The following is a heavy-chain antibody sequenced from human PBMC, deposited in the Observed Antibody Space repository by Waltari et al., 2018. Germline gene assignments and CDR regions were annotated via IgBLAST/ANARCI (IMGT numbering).Heavy chain of an antibody. CDR1: GFTFSNAW. CDR2: IYTSGST. J-gene: IGHJ6*03. V-gene: IGHV4-4*08. D-gene: IGHD6-13*01. CDR3: ARLRTTRGIYYMDV. Sequence: VQLVESGGGLVKPGGSLRLSCAASGFTFSNAWMSWVRQAPGKGLEGIGGIYTSGSTNYNPSLKSRVTISVDTSKNQFSLKLSSVTTADTAVYYCARLRTTRGIYYMDVWGKGTTVTVSS.